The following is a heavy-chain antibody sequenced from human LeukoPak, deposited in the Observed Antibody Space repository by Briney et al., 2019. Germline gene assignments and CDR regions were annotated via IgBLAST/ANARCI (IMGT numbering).Heavy chain of an antibody. Sequence: GGSLRLSCAASGFTFRSYALHWVCQAPGKGLEWVALISYDGSNKNYADSVKGRFTISRDNSKNTLYLQMNSLRAEDTAVYYCARGAARMVEMGTMISFAYWGQGTLVTVSS. CDR1: GFTFRSYA. CDR2: ISYDGSNK. J-gene: IGHJ4*02. V-gene: IGHV3-30*04. CDR3: ARGAARMVEMGTMISFAY. D-gene: IGHD5-24*01.